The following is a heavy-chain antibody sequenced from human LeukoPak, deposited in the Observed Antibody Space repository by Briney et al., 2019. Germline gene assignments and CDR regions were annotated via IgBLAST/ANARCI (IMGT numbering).Heavy chain of an antibody. J-gene: IGHJ3*02. D-gene: IGHD3-22*01. CDR2: IYYSGST. CDR3: ARSRNYYDSSGYYLDAFDI. CDR1: GGSISSYY. V-gene: IGHV4-59*01. Sequence: SETLSLTCTVSGGSISSYYWSWIRQPPGKGLEWIGYIYYSGSTNYNPSLKSRVTISVDTSKNQFSLKLSSVTAADTAVYYCARSRNYYDSSGYYLDAFDIWGQGTMVTVSS.